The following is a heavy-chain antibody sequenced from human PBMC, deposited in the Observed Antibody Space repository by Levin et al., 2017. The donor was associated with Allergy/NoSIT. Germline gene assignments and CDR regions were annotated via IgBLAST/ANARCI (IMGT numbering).Heavy chain of an antibody. CDR3: VRVGDHWNDSEFYYYMDV. Sequence: SQTLSLTCTVSGVSISNDMYYWSWIRQPAGKELEWIGRVYANGATKYNPSLKSRLTLSVDTAKNQFSLELRSVTAAATAVYYCVRVGDHWNDSEFYYYMDVRGKGTTVTVSS. V-gene: IGHV4-61*02. CDR2: VYANGAT. D-gene: IGHD1-1*01. CDR1: GVSISNDMYY. J-gene: IGHJ6*03.